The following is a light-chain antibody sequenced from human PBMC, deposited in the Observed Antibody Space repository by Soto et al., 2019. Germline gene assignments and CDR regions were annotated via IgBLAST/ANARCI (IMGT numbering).Light chain of an antibody. CDR3: QSYDRSLSVV. J-gene: IGLJ2*01. V-gene: IGLV1-40*01. CDR1: SSNIGAGYD. Sequence: QSVLTQPPSVSGAPGQRVTISCTGSSSNIGAGYDVHWYQQLPGTAPKLLIYGNSNRPSGVPDRFSGSKSGTSASLAITGLQAEDEADYYGQSYDRSLSVVFGGGTKLTVL. CDR2: GNS.